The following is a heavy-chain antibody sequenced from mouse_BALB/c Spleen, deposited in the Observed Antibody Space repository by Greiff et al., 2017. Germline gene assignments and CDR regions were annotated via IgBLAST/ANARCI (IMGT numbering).Heavy chain of an antibody. CDR3: ARVGSYDAMDY. CDR1: GFTFSDYY. V-gene: IGHV5-4*02. CDR2: ISDGGSYT. J-gene: IGHJ4*01. Sequence: VQLVESGGGFVKPGGSLKLTCAASGFTFSDYYMYWVRQTPEKRLEWVATISDGGSYTYYPDSVKGRFNISRDNAKNNLYLQMSRLKSEDTAMYYCARVGSYDAMDYWGQGTSVTVSS.